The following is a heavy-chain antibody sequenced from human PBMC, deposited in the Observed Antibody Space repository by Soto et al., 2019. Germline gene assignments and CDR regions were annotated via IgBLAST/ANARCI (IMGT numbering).Heavy chain of an antibody. CDR1: GGSISSYY. D-gene: IGHD3-16*01. Sequence: SETLSLTCSVSGGSISSYYWSWIRQPPGKGLEWIGYIYYSGSTNYNPSLKSRVTISVDTSKNQFSLKLSSVTAADTAVYYCARRWGDYFDYWGKGTLVTVSS. J-gene: IGHJ4*02. V-gene: IGHV4-59*08. CDR3: ARRWGDYFDY. CDR2: IYYSGST.